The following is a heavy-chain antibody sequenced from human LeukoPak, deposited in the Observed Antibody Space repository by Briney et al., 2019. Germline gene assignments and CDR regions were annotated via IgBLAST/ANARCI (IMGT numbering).Heavy chain of an antibody. J-gene: IGHJ4*02. CDR1: GFTFSSYA. CDR3: GTVTTYFYFDY. V-gene: IGHV3-30-3*01. Sequence: GGSLRLSCAASGFTFSSYAMHWVRQAPGKGLEWVAVISYDGSNKYYADSVKGRFTISRDNSKNTLYLQMNSLRAEDTAVYYCGTVTTYFYFDYWGQGTLVTVSS. CDR2: ISYDGSNK. D-gene: IGHD4-4*01.